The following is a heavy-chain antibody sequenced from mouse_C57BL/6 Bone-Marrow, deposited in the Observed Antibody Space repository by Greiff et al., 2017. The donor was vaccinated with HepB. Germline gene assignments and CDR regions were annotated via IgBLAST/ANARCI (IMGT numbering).Heavy chain of an antibody. CDR3: ARQYYYGFDY. CDR2: ISSGSSTI. CDR1: GFTFSDYG. D-gene: IGHD1-1*01. Sequence: EVMLVESGGGLVKPGGSLKLSCAASGFTFSDYGMHWVRQAPEKGLEWVAYISSGSSTIYYADTVKGRFTISRANAKNTLFLQMTSLRSEDTAMYYCARQYYYGFDYWGQGTTLTVSS. J-gene: IGHJ2*01. V-gene: IGHV5-17*01.